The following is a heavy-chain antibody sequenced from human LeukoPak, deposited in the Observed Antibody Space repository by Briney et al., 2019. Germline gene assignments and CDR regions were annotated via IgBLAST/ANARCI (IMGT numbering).Heavy chain of an antibody. CDR2: IFYGGST. CDR3: ARGRVCGDFGRFDY. J-gene: IGHJ4*02. V-gene: IGHV4-59*01. Sequence: PSETLSLTCTLSGGSIDSYYWSWIRQSPGKGLEWIGYIFYGGSTNYNPSLKSRVTISVDTSKNQFSLKLNSVTAADTAFYYCARGRVCGDFGRFDYWGQGTLVTVSS. D-gene: IGHD4-17*01. CDR1: GGSIDSYY.